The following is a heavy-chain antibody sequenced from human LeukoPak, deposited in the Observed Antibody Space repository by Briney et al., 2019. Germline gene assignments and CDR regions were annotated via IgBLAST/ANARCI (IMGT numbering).Heavy chain of an antibody. CDR1: GYTFTRYY. CDR2: INPISGAT. D-gene: IGHD3-3*01. Sequence: ASVKVSYKPSGYTFTRYYMQWVRQAPGHGLEWMGIINPISGATDYAQKFQGRVTMTRDTSTITVYMELSSLRSEDTAMYYCARLPYRDGVAQDYWGQGTLVTVSP. J-gene: IGHJ4*02. V-gene: IGHV1-46*01. CDR3: ARLPYRDGVAQDY.